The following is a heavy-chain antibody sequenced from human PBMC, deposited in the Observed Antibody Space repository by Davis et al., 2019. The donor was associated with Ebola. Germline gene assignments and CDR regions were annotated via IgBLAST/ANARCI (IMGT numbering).Heavy chain of an antibody. J-gene: IGHJ4*02. D-gene: IGHD3-10*01. CDR3: AKEELKVFDY. CDR2: LSYNGNDE. Sequence: GESLKISCAASGFTFRSYAMHWVRQAPGKGLEWVALLSYNGNDESYADSVKGRFTISRDNSKSTLYLQMNSLRPEDTAIYYCAKEELKVFDYWGQGTLVTVSS. CDR1: GFTFRSYA. V-gene: IGHV3-30-3*01.